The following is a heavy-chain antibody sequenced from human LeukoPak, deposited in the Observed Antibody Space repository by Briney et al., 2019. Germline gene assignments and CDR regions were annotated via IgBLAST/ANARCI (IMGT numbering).Heavy chain of an antibody. CDR2: IYPTGAT. V-gene: IGHV4-4*07. CDR1: GGSINSYY. Sequence: SETLSLTCTVSGGSINSYYWGWVRQPAGKGLEWIGRIYPTGATNYSPSFKSRLTMSLDTSKNQFSLKLLSVTAADTAVYYCGRQGYTASYYFVDYWSQGTLVTVSS. CDR3: GRQGYTASYYFVDY. J-gene: IGHJ4*02. D-gene: IGHD3-10*01.